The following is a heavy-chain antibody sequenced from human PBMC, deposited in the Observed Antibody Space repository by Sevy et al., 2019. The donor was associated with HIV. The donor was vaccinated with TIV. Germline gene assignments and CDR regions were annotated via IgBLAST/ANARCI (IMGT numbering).Heavy chain of an antibody. CDR1: GLTFSSYS. D-gene: IGHD2-21*02. CDR2: ISHDGGTQ. Sequence: GGSLRLSCVGSGLTFSSYSFNWVRLAPGKGLEWVSIISHDGGTQFFADSVRGRFTISRDNSKNTLWLEMNSLRPEDTAVYFCARDALSFCGGDCYSHFFDPWGQGTLVTVSS. CDR3: ARDALSFCGGDCYSHFFDP. J-gene: IGHJ5*02. V-gene: IGHV3-30*04.